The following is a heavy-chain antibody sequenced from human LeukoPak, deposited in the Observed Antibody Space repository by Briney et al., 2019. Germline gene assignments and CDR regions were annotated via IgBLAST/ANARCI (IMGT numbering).Heavy chain of an antibody. CDR3: ARVWSSFPYYFDY. V-gene: IGHV4-59*12. J-gene: IGHJ4*02. D-gene: IGHD1-26*01. CDR1: GGSISNYY. Sequence: SETLSLTCTVSGGSISNYYWSWIRQPPGQGLEWIGYIYHSGSTYYNPSLKSRVTISVDRSKNQFSLKLSSVTAADTAVYYCARVWSSFPYYFDYWGQGTLVTISS. CDR2: IYHSGST.